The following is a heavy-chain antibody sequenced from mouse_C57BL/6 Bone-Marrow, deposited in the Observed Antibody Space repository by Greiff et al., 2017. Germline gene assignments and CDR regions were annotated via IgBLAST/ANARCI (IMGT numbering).Heavy chain of an antibody. CDR1: GYTFTSYW. Sequence: QVQLQQPGAELVKPGASVKMSCKASGYTFTSYWITWVKQRPGQGLEWIGDIYPGSGSTNYNEKFKGKATLTVDTSSSTAYMQLRSLTSEDSAVYDCARDGPWYFDVWGTGTTVTVSS. V-gene: IGHV1-55*01. CDR2: IYPGSGST. CDR3: ARDGPWYFDV. J-gene: IGHJ1*03. D-gene: IGHD2-3*01.